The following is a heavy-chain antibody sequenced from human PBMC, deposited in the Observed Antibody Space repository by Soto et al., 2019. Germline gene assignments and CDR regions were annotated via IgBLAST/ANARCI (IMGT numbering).Heavy chain of an antibody. D-gene: IGHD3-3*01. CDR3: ARDFMADRLRFLGSLLFLNWFGP. J-gene: IGHJ5*02. V-gene: IGHV1-2*02. CDR2: INPNSGGT. Sequence: AAVKITCKDTGYHFTSYYMHWVRQAPGQGLEWMGWINPNSGGTNYAQKFQGRVTMTRDTSISTAYMELSRLRSDDTAVYYCARDFMADRLRFLGSLLFLNWFGPCGQLNLVPVCS. CDR1: GYHFTSYY.